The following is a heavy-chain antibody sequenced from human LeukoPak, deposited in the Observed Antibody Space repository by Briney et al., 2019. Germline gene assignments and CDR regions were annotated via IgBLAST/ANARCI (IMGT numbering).Heavy chain of an antibody. J-gene: IGHJ3*02. D-gene: IGHD5-18*01. CDR3: ARDSSRYSYGYADTDAFDI. V-gene: IGHV4-4*07. CDR2: IYYSGST. Sequence: PSETLSLTYTVSGGSISSYYWSWIRQPAGKGLEWIGSIYYSGSTYYNPSLKSRVTISVDTSKNQFSLKLSSVTAADTAAYYCARDSSRYSYGYADTDAFDIWGQGTMVTVSS. CDR1: GGSISSYY.